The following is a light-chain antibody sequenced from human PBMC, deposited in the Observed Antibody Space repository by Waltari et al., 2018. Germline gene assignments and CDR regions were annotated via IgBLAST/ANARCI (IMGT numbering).Light chain of an antibody. CDR3: SSYTTSSTVI. Sequence: QSALIQPPSVSGSPGQSVAIYCTGTSSDIGSYNFVSWYQQFPGTAPKLLIYEVTNRPSGVPGGFSGSKSGYTASLAISGLQPEDEADYYCSSYTTSSTVIFGGGTKLTVL. CDR2: EVT. J-gene: IGLJ2*01. V-gene: IGLV2-18*02. CDR1: SSDIGSYNF.